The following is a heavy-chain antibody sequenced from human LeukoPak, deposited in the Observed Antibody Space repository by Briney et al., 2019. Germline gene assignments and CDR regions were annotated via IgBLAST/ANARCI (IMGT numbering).Heavy chain of an antibody. V-gene: IGHV3-23*01. CDR3: AKAWNYYDSSGYPRFDY. CDR2: ISGSGGST. CDR1: GFTFSSYA. J-gene: IGHJ4*02. D-gene: IGHD3-22*01. Sequence: PGGSLRLSCAASGFTFSSYATSWVRRAPGKGLEWVSAISGSGGSTYYADSVKGRFTISRDNSKNTLYLQMNSLRAEDTAVYYCAKAWNYYDSSGYPRFDYWGQGTLVTVSS.